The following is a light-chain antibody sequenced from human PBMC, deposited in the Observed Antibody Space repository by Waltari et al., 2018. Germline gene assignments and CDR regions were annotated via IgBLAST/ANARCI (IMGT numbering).Light chain of an antibody. Sequence: EIVLTQSPGTLPLSPGERDTLSCRASQSIGIYLAWYQQRPGQAPRLLINHASNRATGIPDRFSGSGSGTDFSLTISRLEPEDFAVYYCQNYERLPAMFGQGTRVEIK. CDR1: QSIGIY. CDR3: QNYERLPAM. J-gene: IGKJ1*01. CDR2: HAS. V-gene: IGKV3-20*01.